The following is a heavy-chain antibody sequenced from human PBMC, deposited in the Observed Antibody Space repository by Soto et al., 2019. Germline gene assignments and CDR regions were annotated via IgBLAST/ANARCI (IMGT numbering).Heavy chain of an antibody. J-gene: IGHJ4*02. Sequence: VESLTISCHVSGNHFVRNCIACVVQMPGKYLELMGIMHPGDSDIRYSPSFEGQVAISADKSIKSAYLQWSSLQASDTAVYYCARRGDLDISGYSDSDYWGQGTLVTVSS. CDR3: ARRGDLDISGYSDSDY. V-gene: IGHV5-51*01. D-gene: IGHD3-22*01. CDR1: GNHFVRNC. CDR2: MHPGDSDI.